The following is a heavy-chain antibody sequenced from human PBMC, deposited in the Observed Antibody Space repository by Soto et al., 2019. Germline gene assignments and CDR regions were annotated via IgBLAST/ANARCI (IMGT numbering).Heavy chain of an antibody. CDR3: ARDELTFGGVIKSDGMDV. J-gene: IGHJ6*02. CDR2: IKQDGSEK. V-gene: IGHV3-7*04. CDR1: GFTFSSYW. Sequence: GGSLRLSCAASGFTFSSYWMSWVRQAPGKGLEWVANIKQDGSEKYYVDFVKGRFTISRDNAKNSLYLQMNSLRAEDTAVYYCARDELTFGGVIKSDGMDVWGQGTTVTVSS. D-gene: IGHD3-16*01.